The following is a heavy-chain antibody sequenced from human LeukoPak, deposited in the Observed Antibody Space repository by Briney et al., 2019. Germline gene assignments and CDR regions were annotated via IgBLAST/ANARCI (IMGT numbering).Heavy chain of an antibody. Sequence: PGGSLRLSCAASGFTFSSYAMHWVRQAPGKGLEWVAVISYDGSNKYYADSVKGRFTISRDNSKNTLYLQMNSLRAEATAVYYCARGPYPYGWYASYWGQGTLVTVSS. CDR3: ARGPYPYGWYASY. CDR1: GFTFSSYA. D-gene: IGHD6-19*01. CDR2: ISYDGSNK. J-gene: IGHJ4*02. V-gene: IGHV3-30*04.